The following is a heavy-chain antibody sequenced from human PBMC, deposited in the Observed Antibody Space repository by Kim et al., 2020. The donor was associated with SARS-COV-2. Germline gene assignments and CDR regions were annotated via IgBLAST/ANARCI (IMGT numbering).Heavy chain of an antibody. D-gene: IGHD3-10*01. CDR1: GFTFSSYW. J-gene: IGHJ4*02. CDR3: ARVTYYYGSGSPYYFDY. V-gene: IGHV3-74*01. Sequence: GGSLRLSCAASGFTFSSYWMHWVRQAPGKGLVWVSRINSDGSSTSYADSVKGRFTISRDNAKNTLYLQMNSLRAEDTAVYYCARVTYYYGSGSPYYFDYWGQGTLVTISS. CDR2: INSDGSST.